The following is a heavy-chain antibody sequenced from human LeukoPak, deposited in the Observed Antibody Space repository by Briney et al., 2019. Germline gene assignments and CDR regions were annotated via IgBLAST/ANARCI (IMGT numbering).Heavy chain of an antibody. D-gene: IGHD6-6*01. J-gene: IGHJ6*03. V-gene: IGHV4-59*01. CDR1: GGSISSYY. CDR2: IYYSGST. Sequence: SETLSLTCTVSGGSISSYYWSWIRQPPGKGLEWIGYIYYSGSTNYNPSLKSRVTISVDTSKNQFSLKLSSVTAADTAVYYCAKARNYYYYCMDVWGKGTTVTVSS. CDR3: AKARNYYYYCMDV.